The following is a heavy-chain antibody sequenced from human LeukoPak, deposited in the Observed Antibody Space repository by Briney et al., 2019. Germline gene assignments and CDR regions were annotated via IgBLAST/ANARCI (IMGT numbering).Heavy chain of an antibody. J-gene: IGHJ4*02. CDR1: GFTFSSYA. CDR2: ISGSGGST. V-gene: IGHV3-23*01. CDR3: ANSGFVWEPGWY. Sequence: VGSLRLSCAASGFTFSSYAMSWVRQAPGKGLEWVSAISGSGGSTYYADSVKGRFTISRDNSKNTLYLQMNSLRAEDTAVYYCANSGFVWEPGWYWGQGTLVTVSS. D-gene: IGHD1-26*01.